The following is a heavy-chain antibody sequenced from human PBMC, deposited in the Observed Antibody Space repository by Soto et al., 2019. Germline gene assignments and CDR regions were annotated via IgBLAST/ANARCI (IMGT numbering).Heavy chain of an antibody. CDR3: ARVAGYSYGYN. J-gene: IGHJ4*02. D-gene: IGHD5-18*01. Sequence: QGQLVQSGAAVKKPGASVKVSCKASGYTFTSYAMHWVRQAPGQRLEWMGWITAGNGNTKYSQKCQGRVTITRDTSASTAYMDLCILRAEDTAVYYCARVAGYSYGYNWGQGTLVDVAS. CDR1: GYTFTSYA. V-gene: IGHV1-3*01. CDR2: ITAGNGNT.